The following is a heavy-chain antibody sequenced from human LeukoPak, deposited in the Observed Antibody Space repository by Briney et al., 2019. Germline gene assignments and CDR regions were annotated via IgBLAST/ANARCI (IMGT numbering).Heavy chain of an antibody. CDR2: IFYSGST. CDR3: ARDPHWGQWLADDPIDY. Sequence: SETLSLTCTVSRGSISTSNYYWGWVRQPPGKALEWIGNIFYSGSTYYSPSLKSRVTISLDTSRNQFSLKLNSVTAADTAVYYCARDPHWGQWLADDPIDYWGQGTLVTVSS. V-gene: IGHV4-39*07. D-gene: IGHD6-19*01. J-gene: IGHJ4*02. CDR1: RGSISTSNYY.